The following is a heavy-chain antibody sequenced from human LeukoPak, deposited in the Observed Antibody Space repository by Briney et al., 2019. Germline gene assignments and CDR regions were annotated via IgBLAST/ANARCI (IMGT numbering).Heavy chain of an antibody. CDR3: ARGNDYVWGSYRSLDY. CDR1: GGTFSSYA. J-gene: IGHJ4*02. D-gene: IGHD3-16*02. Sequence: ASVKVSCKASGGTFSSYAISWVRQAPGQGLEWMGGIIPIFGTANYAQKFQGRVTITADKSTSTAYMELSSLRSEDTAVYYCARGNDYVWGSYRSLDYWGQGTLVTVSS. V-gene: IGHV1-69*06. CDR2: IIPIFGTA.